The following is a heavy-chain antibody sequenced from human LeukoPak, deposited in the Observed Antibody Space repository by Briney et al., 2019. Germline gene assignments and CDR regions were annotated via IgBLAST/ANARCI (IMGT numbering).Heavy chain of an antibody. V-gene: IGHV1-18*01. CDR3: ARDRGWQQLVPLYFDY. CDR1: GFTFTSYG. CDR2: ISAYNGNT. J-gene: IGHJ4*02. Sequence: PGASVKVSCKASGFTFTSYGISWVRQAPGQGLEWMGWISAYNGNTNYAQELQGRVTMTTDTSTSTAYMELRSLRSDDTAVYYCARDRGWQQLVPLYFDYWGQGTLVTVSS. D-gene: IGHD6-13*01.